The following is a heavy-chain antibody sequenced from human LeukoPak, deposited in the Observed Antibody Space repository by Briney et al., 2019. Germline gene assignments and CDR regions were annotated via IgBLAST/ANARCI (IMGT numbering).Heavy chain of an antibody. J-gene: IGHJ4*02. CDR1: GYTLTELS. Sequence: ASVKVSCKVSGYTLTELSMHWVRQAPGKGLEWMGGFDPEDGETIYTQKFQGRVTMTEDTSTDTAYMELSSLRSEDTAVYYCATPKLTDYYDSSGYSVFDYWGQGTLVTVSS. V-gene: IGHV1-24*01. CDR3: ATPKLTDYYDSSGYSVFDY. D-gene: IGHD3-22*01. CDR2: FDPEDGET.